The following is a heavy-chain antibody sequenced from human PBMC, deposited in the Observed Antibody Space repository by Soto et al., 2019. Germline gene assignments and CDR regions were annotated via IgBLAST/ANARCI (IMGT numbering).Heavy chain of an antibody. Sequence: PGGSLRLSCAASGFTFSSYAMHWVRQAPGKGLEWVAVISYDGSNKYYADSVKGRFTISRDNSKNTLYLQMNSLRAEDTAVYYCARDAPVAGTPFDYWGQGTLVTSPQ. V-gene: IGHV3-30-3*01. J-gene: IGHJ4*02. CDR2: ISYDGSNK. CDR1: GFTFSSYA. D-gene: IGHD6-19*01. CDR3: ARDAPVAGTPFDY.